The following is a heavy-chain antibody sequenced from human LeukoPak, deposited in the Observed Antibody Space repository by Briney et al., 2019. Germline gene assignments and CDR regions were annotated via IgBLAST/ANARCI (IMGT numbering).Heavy chain of an antibody. J-gene: IGHJ3*02. Sequence: SETLSLTCTGSGGSISSYYRSWIRQPPGKGLEWIGYIYYSGSTNYNPSLKSRVTISVDTSKNQFSLKLSSVTAADTAVYYCATRYCSSTSCYGTDAFDIWGQGTMVTVSS. CDR3: ATRYCSSTSCYGTDAFDI. D-gene: IGHD2-2*01. CDR1: GGSISSYY. CDR2: IYYSGST. V-gene: IGHV4-59*08.